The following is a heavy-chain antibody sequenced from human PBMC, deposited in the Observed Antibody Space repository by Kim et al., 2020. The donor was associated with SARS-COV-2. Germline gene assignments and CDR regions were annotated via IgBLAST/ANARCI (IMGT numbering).Heavy chain of an antibody. V-gene: IGHV4-59*01. Sequence: TNYNPSLKSRVTISVDTSKNQFSLKLSSVTAADTAVYYCARDLELTGGIDYWGQGTLVTVSS. J-gene: IGHJ4*02. CDR2: T. CDR3: ARDLELTGGIDY. D-gene: IGHD7-27*01.